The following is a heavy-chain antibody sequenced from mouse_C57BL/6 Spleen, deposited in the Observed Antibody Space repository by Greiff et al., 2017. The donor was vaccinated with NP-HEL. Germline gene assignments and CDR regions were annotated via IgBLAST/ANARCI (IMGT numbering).Heavy chain of an antibody. CDR1: GYSFTGYY. CDR2: INPSTGGT. J-gene: IGHJ1*03. CDR3: ARGSYYGPWYFDV. Sequence: VQLQQSGPELVKPGASVKISCKASGYSFTGYYMNWVKQSPEKSLEWIGEINPSTGGTTYNQKFKAKATSTVDKSSSTAYMQLKSLTSEDSAVYYCARGSYYGPWYFDVWGTGTTVTVSS. V-gene: IGHV1-42*01. D-gene: IGHD2-1*01.